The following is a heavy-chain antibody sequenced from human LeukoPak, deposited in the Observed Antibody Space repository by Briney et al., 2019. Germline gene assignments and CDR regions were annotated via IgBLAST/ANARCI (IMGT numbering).Heavy chain of an antibody. Sequence: SVKVSCKASGGTFGSYAISWVRQAPGQGLEWMGGIIPIFGTANYAQKFQGRVTITADESTSTAYMELSSLRSEDTAVYYCARMSGYCSGGSCYGNNWFDPWGQGTLVTVSS. V-gene: IGHV1-69*13. CDR1: GGTFGSYA. CDR3: ARMSGYCSGGSCYGNNWFDP. J-gene: IGHJ5*02. CDR2: IIPIFGTA. D-gene: IGHD2-15*01.